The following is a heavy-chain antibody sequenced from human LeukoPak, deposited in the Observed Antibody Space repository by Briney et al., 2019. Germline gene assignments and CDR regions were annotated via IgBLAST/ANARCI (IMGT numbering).Heavy chain of an antibody. V-gene: IGHV1-69*13. Sequence: SVKVSCKASGGTFSSYAISWVRQAPGQGLEWMGGIIPIFGTANYAQRFQGRVTITADESTSTAYMELSSLRSEDTAVYYCARNAVPDRPFSGMDVWGKGTTVTVSS. J-gene: IGHJ6*04. D-gene: IGHD2-2*01. CDR1: GGTFSSYA. CDR3: ARNAVPDRPFSGMDV. CDR2: IIPIFGTA.